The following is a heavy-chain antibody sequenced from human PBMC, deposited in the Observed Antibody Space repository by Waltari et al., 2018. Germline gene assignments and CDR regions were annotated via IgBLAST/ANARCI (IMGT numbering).Heavy chain of an antibody. V-gene: IGHV3-74*01. CDR2: INRDGSSR. Sequence: EVQLVESGGGLVQPGGSLRVSCAASGFTFRTSWMHLVLQAPWKGLVWVTHINRDGSSRNYAVSVKGRFTISRDNAKNTLYLQMNSLRFEDTAVYYCARDGGYSFDLSGQGTLVTVSS. D-gene: IGHD2-21*01. CDR1: GFTFRTSW. CDR3: ARDGGYSFDL. J-gene: IGHJ2*01.